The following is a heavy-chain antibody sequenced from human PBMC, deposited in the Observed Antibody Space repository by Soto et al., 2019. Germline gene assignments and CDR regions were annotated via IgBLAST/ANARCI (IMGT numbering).Heavy chain of an antibody. CDR3: VKDMSPGEVSRSDYMDV. CDR1: GFTFDDYA. D-gene: IGHD3-16*01. J-gene: IGHJ6*03. CDR2: ISWNSGNI. Sequence: EVQLVESGGDLVQPGRSLRLSCAASGFTFDDYAMHWVRQAPGKGLEWVSGISWNSGNIGYADSVKGRFTISRDNANNSLYQQMSSLGAEDTALYYCVKDMSPGEVSRSDYMDVWGKGTTVTVSS. V-gene: IGHV3-9*01.